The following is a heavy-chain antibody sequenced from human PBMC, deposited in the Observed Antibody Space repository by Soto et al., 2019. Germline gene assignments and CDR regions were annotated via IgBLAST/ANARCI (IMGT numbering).Heavy chain of an antibody. CDR2: IYHSGSA. J-gene: IGHJ2*01. CDR1: GASLTSSHW. D-gene: IGHD6-6*01. V-gene: IGHV4-4*02. CDR3: ARDSKYSRDSYRYFDL. Sequence: QVQLQESGPGLVKPSGTLSLSCAVSGASLTSSHWWSGSGSPQGKGRGWFGEIYHSGSANYNSSLKSRVAISVDKSKNQFSLNLTSVTAADTAVYYCARDSKYSRDSYRYFDLWGRGTLVTVSS.